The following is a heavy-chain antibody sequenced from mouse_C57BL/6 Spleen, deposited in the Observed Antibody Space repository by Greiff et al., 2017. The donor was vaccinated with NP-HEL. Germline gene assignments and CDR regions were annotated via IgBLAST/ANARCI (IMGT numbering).Heavy chain of an antibody. V-gene: IGHV6-3*01. J-gene: IGHJ1*03. CDR2: IRLKSDNYAT. D-gene: IGHD2-12*01. CDR1: GFTFSNYW. CDR3: TRDTMGYFDV. Sequence: EVKLEESGGGLVQPGGSMKLSCVASGFTFSNYWMNWVRQSPEKGLEWVAQIRLKSDNYATHYAESVKGRFTISRDDSKSSVYLQMNNLRAEDTGIYYCTRDTMGYFDVWGTGTTVTVSS.